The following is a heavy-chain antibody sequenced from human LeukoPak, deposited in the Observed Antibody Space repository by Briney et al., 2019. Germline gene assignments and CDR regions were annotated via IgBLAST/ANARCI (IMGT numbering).Heavy chain of an antibody. D-gene: IGHD5-12*01. Sequence: SQTLSLTCTVSGVSISSGGYAWSWIRQPPGEGLEWIGYIYHSGSTYYKSSLWSRVTISLDRSKNQFSLTLSSVTAADTAMYYCAGFRYSGYDWEYYFDYWGQGILVTVSS. CDR2: IYHSGST. J-gene: IGHJ4*02. CDR1: GVSISSGGYA. V-gene: IGHV4-30-2*01. CDR3: AGFRYSGYDWEYYFDY.